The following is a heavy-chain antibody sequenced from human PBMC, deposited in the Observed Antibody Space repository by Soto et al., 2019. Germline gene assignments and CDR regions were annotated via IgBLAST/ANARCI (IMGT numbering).Heavy chain of an antibody. CDR3: ARIGDFWSGYYMRKNYYYGMDV. D-gene: IGHD3-3*01. CDR2: ISSSGSTI. CDR1: GFPFSSYE. J-gene: IGHJ6*02. V-gene: IGHV3-48*03. Sequence: GGSLRLSCAASGFPFSSYEMNWVRQAPGKGLEGVSYISSSGSTIYYADSVKGRFTISRDNAKNSLYLQMNSLRAEDTAVYYCARIGDFWSGYYMRKNYYYGMDVWGQGTTVTVSS.